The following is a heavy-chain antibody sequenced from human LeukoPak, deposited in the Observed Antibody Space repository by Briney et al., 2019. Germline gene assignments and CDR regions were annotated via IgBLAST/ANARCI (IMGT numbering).Heavy chain of an antibody. V-gene: IGHV3-30*04. D-gene: IGHD3-10*01. J-gene: IGHJ3*02. CDR1: EFTFSNYA. Sequence: GGSLRLSCAASEFTFSNYAMHWVRQAPGRGLEWVALISYDGSNKYYADSVKGRFTISRDNSKNTLYLQMNSLRAEDTAVYYCAKDGRQRKTYFYGSGSANAFDIWGQGTMVTVSS. CDR3: AKDGRQRKTYFYGSGSANAFDI. CDR2: ISYDGSNK.